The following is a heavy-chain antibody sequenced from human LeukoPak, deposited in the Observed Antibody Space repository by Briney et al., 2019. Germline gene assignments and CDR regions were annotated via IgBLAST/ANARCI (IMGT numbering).Heavy chain of an antibody. CDR3: TTARNQLLLRFLEWLDDYFDY. CDR2: IKSKTDGWTT. CDR1: GFTFGDYA. J-gene: IGHJ4*02. Sequence: KAGGSLRLSCTASGFTFGDYAMSWFRQAPGKGLEWVGRIKSKTDGWTTDYAAPVKGRFTISRDDSKNTLYLQMNSLKTEDTAVYYCTTARNQLLLRFLEWLDDYFDYWGQGTLVTVSS. V-gene: IGHV3-15*01. D-gene: IGHD3-3*01.